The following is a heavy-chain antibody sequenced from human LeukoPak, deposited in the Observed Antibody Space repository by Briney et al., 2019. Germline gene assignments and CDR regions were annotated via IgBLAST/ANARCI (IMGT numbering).Heavy chain of an antibody. J-gene: IGHJ5*02. CDR2: INHSGST. Sequence: SETLSLTCAVYGGSFSGYYWSWIRQPPGKGLEWIGEINHSGSTNYNPSLKSRVTISVDTSKNQFSLKLSSVTAADTAVCYCASAPQYRSSWSDGWFDPWGQGTLVSVSS. D-gene: IGHD6-13*01. CDR1: GGSFSGYY. V-gene: IGHV4-34*01. CDR3: ASAPQYRSSWSDGWFDP.